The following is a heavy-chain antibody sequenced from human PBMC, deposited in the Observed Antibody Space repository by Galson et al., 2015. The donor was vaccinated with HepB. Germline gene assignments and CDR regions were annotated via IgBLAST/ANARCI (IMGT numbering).Heavy chain of an antibody. Sequence: SLRLSCAASGFTFSSYWMHWVRQAPGKGLVWVSRINSDGSSTSYADSVKGRFTISRDNAKNTLYLQMNSLRAEDTAVYYCAREPYSSGWNYWGLEDPWFDPWGQGTLVTVSS. CDR1: GFTFSSYW. D-gene: IGHD6-19*01. J-gene: IGHJ5*02. CDR3: AREPYSSGWNYWGLEDPWFDP. V-gene: IGHV3-74*01. CDR2: INSDGSST.